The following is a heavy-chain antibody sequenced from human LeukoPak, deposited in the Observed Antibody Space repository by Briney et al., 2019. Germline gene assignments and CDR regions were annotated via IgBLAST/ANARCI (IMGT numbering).Heavy chain of an antibody. Sequence: GGSLRLSCAASGFTFSRHGMNWVRQAPGKGLEWVSFIYSGGNTHYSDSVKGRFTISRDNSKNTLYLQMNSLRAEDTAVYYCARRAGEYSHPYDYWGQGTLVTVSS. J-gene: IGHJ4*02. CDR3: ARRAGEYSHPYDY. CDR2: IYSGGNT. D-gene: IGHD4-17*01. CDR1: GFTFSRHG. V-gene: IGHV3-53*01.